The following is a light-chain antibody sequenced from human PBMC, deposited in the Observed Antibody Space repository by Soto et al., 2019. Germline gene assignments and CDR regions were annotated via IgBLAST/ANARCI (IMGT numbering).Light chain of an antibody. CDR2: EVS. Sequence: QSALTQPASVSGSPGQSITISCTGTSGYIGNFNFVSWYQQHPGKAPKLMIYEVSNRPSGVSDRFSGSKSGNTASLTISGLQAEDEADYYCSSYITTNSRVFXTGTKVTVL. V-gene: IGLV2-14*01. CDR3: SSYITTNSRV. CDR1: SGYIGNFNF. J-gene: IGLJ1*01.